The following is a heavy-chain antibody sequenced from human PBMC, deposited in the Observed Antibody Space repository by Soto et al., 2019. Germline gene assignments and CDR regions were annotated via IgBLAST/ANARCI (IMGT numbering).Heavy chain of an antibody. J-gene: IGHJ6*02. D-gene: IGHD2-15*01. V-gene: IGHV5-51*01. CDR1: GYSFTSHW. Sequence: PGESLKISCKGSGYSFTSHWIGWVRQMPGKGLEWMGIIYPGDSETRYSPSFRGLVTISADKSISTAYLQWSSLEASDTAMYYCATLRSGGPPNYSYYGMDVWGQGTAVTVSS. CDR3: ATLRSGGPPNYSYYGMDV. CDR2: IYPGDSET.